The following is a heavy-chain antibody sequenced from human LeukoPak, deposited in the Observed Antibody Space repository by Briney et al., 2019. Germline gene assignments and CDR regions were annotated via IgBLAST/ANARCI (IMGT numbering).Heavy chain of an antibody. V-gene: IGHV4-4*07. CDR3: ARERERGYSYGRLLDY. D-gene: IGHD5-18*01. CDR1: GASIRSYY. CDR2: IYTSGST. J-gene: IGHJ4*02. Sequence: SETLSLTCSVSGASIRSYYWSWIRQPAGKGLEWIGRIYTSGSTNYNPSLKSRVTMSVDTSKNQFSLKLSSVTAADTAVYYCARERERGYSYGRLLDYWGQGTLVTVSS.